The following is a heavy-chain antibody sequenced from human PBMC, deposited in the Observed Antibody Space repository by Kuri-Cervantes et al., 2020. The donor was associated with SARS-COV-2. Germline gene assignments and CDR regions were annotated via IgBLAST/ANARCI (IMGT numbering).Heavy chain of an antibody. CDR1: GGSISSYY. CDR3: ARLNDFWSGYPYGMDV. J-gene: IGHJ6*02. V-gene: IGHV4-59*12. CDR2: IYYSGST. D-gene: IGHD3-3*01. Sequence: SETLFLTCTVSGGSISSYYWSWIRQPPGKGLEWIGYIYYSGSTNYNPSLKSRVTISVDTSKNQFSLKLSSVTAADTAVYYCARLNDFWSGYPYGMDVWGQGTTVTVSS.